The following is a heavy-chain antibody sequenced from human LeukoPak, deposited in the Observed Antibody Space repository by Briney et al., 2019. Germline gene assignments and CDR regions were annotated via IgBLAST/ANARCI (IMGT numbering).Heavy chain of an antibody. D-gene: IGHD5-18*01. CDR3: AAPRRGPHTLMDPRDAFDI. CDR2: IIPIFGTA. CDR1: GGTFSSYA. J-gene: IGHJ3*02. V-gene: IGHV1-69*05. Sequence: ASVKVSCKASGGTFSSYAISWVRQAPGQGLEWMGGIIPIFGTANYAQKFQGRVTITRDMSTSTAYMELSSLRSEDTAVYYCAAPRRGPHTLMDPRDAFDIWGQGTMVTVSS.